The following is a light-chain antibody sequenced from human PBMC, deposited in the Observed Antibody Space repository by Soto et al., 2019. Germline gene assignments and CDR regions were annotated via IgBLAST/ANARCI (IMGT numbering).Light chain of an antibody. J-gene: IGKJ2*01. CDR1: QSVRTY. V-gene: IGKV1-39*01. CDR3: QQSFTTPYT. Sequence: DFQMTQSPTSLSASVGDRVTITCRASQSVRTYLNWYQRKPGKAPKVLIYGASALQSGVPSRFSGSGSGTDFTLTVSSLQPEDFATYYCQQSFTTPYTFGQGTKLEIK. CDR2: GAS.